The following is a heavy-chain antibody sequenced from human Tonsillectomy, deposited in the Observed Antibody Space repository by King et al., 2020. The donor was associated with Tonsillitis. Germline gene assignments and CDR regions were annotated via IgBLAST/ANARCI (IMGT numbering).Heavy chain of an antibody. CDR2: ISGSGGST. Sequence: VQLVESGGGLLQPGGSLRLSCAASGFTFSSYAMSWVRQAPGKGLEWVSAISGSGGSTYYADSVKGRFTNSRDNSKNTLYRQMNSLRAGDTAVYYCANLLWFGELQDAFDIWGQGTMVTVSS. J-gene: IGHJ3*02. D-gene: IGHD3-10*01. CDR3: ANLLWFGELQDAFDI. V-gene: IGHV3-23*04. CDR1: GFTFSSYA.